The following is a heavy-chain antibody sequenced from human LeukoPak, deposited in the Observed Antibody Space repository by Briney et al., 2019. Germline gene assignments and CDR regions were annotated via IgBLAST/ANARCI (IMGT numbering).Heavy chain of an antibody. V-gene: IGHV1-69*05. CDR1: GGTFSSYA. J-gene: IGHJ5*02. CDR2: IIPIFGTA. D-gene: IGHD3-10*01. CDR3: ARDPYYYGSGSYYTDNWFDP. Sequence: GASVKVSCKASGGTFSSYAISWVRQAPGQGLEWMGGIIPIFGTANYAQKLQGRVTMTTDTSTSTAYMELRSLRSDDTAVYYCARDPYYYGSGSYYTDNWFDPWGQGTLVTVPS.